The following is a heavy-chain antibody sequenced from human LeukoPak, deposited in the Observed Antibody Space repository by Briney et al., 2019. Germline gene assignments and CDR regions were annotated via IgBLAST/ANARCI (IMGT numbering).Heavy chain of an antibody. CDR3: AKGSYGSGSYYYFDY. CDR2: ISYDGSNK. J-gene: IGHJ4*02. D-gene: IGHD3-10*01. V-gene: IGHV3-30*18. Sequence: PGGSLRLSCAASGFMFSSYGIHWVRQAPGKGLEWVAVISYDGSNKYYADSVKGRFTISRDNSKNTLYLQMNSLRAEDTAVYYCAKGSYGSGSYYYFDYWGQGTLVTVSS. CDR1: GFMFSSYG.